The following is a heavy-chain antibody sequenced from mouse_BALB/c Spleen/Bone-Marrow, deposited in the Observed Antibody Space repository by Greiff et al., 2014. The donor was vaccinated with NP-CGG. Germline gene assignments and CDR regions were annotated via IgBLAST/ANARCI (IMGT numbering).Heavy chain of an antibody. V-gene: IGHV5-17*02. Sequence: EVQVVESGGGLVQPGGSRKLSCAASGFIFSSFGMHWVRQAPEKGLEWVAYISSGSSTIFYADTVKGRFTISRDNPRNTLFLQMTSLRSEDTAMYYCTRGVNWDDFDYWGQGTTLTVSS. J-gene: IGHJ2*01. D-gene: IGHD4-1*01. CDR2: ISSGSSTI. CDR1: GFIFSSFG. CDR3: TRGVNWDDFDY.